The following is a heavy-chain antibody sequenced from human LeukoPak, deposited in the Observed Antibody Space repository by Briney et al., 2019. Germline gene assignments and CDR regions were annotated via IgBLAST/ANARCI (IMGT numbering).Heavy chain of an antibody. CDR2: IYHSGST. D-gene: IGHD2-2*01. J-gene: IGHJ4*02. V-gene: IGHV4-38-2*01. Sequence: SETLSLTCAVSGYSISSGYYWGWIRQPPGNGLEWIGSIYHSGSTYYNPSLKSRVTISVDTSKNQFSLKLSSVTAADTAVYYCASLYCSCTSCYWGDPEGHDFDYWGQGTLVTVSS. CDR1: GYSISSGYY. CDR3: ASLYCSCTSCYWGDPEGHDFDY.